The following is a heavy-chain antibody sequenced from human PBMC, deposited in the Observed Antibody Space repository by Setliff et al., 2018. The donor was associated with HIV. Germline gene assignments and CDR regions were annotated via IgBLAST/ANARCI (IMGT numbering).Heavy chain of an antibody. J-gene: IGHJ3*02. V-gene: IGHV1-24*01. CDR3: ATRAYDSSGYLRSRVSGAAFDI. CDR1: GYTLTELS. CDR2: FDPEYDKT. D-gene: IGHD3-22*01. Sequence: VTVSCKVSGYTLTELSIHWVRQAPGKGLEWMGGFDPEYDKTFYAQKFQGRVTMSEDTSTDTAYMELTSLRSEDTAVYYCATRAYDSSGYLRSRVSGAAFDIWGQGTMVTVS.